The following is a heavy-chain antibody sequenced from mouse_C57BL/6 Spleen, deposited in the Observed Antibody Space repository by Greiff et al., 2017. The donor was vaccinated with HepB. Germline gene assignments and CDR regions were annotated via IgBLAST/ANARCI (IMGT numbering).Heavy chain of an antibody. CDR2: ISYDGSN. CDR3: TRDDYDLAWFAY. J-gene: IGHJ3*01. CDR1: GYSITSGYY. V-gene: IGHV3-6*01. Sequence: EVQRVESGPGLVKPSQSLSLTCSVTGYSITSGYYWNWIRQFPGNKLEWMGYISYDGSNNYNPSLKNRISITRDTSKNQFFLKLNSVTTEDTATYYCTRDDYDLAWFAYWGQGTLVTVSA. D-gene: IGHD2-4*01.